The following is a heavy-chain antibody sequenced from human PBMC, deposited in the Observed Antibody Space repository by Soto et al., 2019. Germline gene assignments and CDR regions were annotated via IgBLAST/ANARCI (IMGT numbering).Heavy chain of an antibody. D-gene: IGHD3-10*02. J-gene: IGHJ3*01. CDR2: LIHGGST. V-gene: IGHV4-34*12. CDR3: ARSALSYDYVRHTWREVGDSFDV. CDR1: NSSLGAFH. Sequence: SETLSLTCAIYNSSLGAFHWTWIRQPPGKGLEWIGELIHGGSTNYNPSLKSRVTFSLDTSKSQFSLHVMSVTAADTAVYYCARSALSYDYVRHTWREVGDSFDVWGGGTSVT.